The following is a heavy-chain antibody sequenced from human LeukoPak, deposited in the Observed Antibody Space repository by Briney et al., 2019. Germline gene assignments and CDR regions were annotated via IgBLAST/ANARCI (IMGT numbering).Heavy chain of an antibody. D-gene: IGHD3-10*01. CDR1: GYTFTGYY. V-gene: IGHV1-2*02. Sequence: ASVKVSCKASGYTFTGYYMHWVRQAPGQGLEWMGWINPNSGGTNYAQKFQGRVTMTRDTSISTAYMELSRLRSDDTAVYYCARDRQGGSGSYYGVYYYYYMDVWGQGTLVTVSS. CDR3: ARDRQGGSGSYYGVYYYYYMDV. CDR2: INPNSGGT. J-gene: IGHJ6*03.